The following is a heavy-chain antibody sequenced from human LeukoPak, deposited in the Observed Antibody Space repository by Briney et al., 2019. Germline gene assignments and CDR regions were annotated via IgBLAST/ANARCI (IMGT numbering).Heavy chain of an antibody. CDR1: GYSISSGYY. Sequence: SETLSLTCTVSGYSISSGYYWGWIRQPPGKGLEWIGSIYHSGSTYYNPSLKSRVTISVDTSKNQFSLKLSSVTAADTAVYYCARDLWFGEPPGYWGQGTLVTVSS. D-gene: IGHD3-10*01. V-gene: IGHV4-38-2*02. J-gene: IGHJ4*02. CDR2: IYHSGST. CDR3: ARDLWFGEPPGY.